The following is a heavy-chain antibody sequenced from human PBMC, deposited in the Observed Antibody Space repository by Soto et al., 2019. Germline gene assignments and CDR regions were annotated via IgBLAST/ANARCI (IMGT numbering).Heavy chain of an antibody. CDR3: ARENRNYYDSRSYCMDV. CDR2: INPSGGST. J-gene: IGHJ6*02. D-gene: IGHD3-22*01. CDR1: GYTFTSYY. Sequence: ASVKVSCKASGYTFTSYYMHWVRQAPGQGLEWMGIINPSGGSTSHAQKFQGRVTMTRDTSTSTVYMELSSLRSEDTAVYYCARENRNYYDSRSYCMDVWGQGTTVTVSS. V-gene: IGHV1-46*01.